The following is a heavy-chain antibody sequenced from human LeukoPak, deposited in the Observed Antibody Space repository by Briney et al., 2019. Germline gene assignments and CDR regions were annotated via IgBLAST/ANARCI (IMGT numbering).Heavy chain of an antibody. V-gene: IGHV4-59*01. Sequence: PSETLSLTCTVSGGSFSSYYWSWIRQPPGKGLEWLGYIYYSGSTNYNPSLKSRVTISVDTSKNQFSLKLSSVTAADTAVYYCARVGRQQLVRWFDPWGQGTLVTVSS. D-gene: IGHD6-13*01. CDR1: GGSFSSYY. CDR3: ARVGRQQLVRWFDP. CDR2: IYYSGST. J-gene: IGHJ5*02.